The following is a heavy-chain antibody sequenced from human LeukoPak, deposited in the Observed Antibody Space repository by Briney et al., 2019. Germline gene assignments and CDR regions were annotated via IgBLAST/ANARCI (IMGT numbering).Heavy chain of an antibody. CDR3: ARSGWLRFVPDY. CDR1: GGSISSSSYY. Sequence: SETLSLTCTVSGGSISSSSYYWSWIRQPPGKGLEWIGEINHSGSTNYNPSLKSRVTISVDTSKNQFSLKLSSVTAADTAVYYCARSGWLRFVPDYWGQGTLVTVSS. D-gene: IGHD5-12*01. CDR2: INHSGST. V-gene: IGHV4-39*07. J-gene: IGHJ4*02.